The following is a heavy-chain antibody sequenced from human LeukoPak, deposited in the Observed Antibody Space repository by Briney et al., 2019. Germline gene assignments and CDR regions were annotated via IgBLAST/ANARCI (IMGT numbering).Heavy chain of an antibody. CDR3: AKDAQRGFDYSNSLQN. V-gene: IGHV3-33*06. D-gene: IGHD4-11*01. CDR2: IWSDGSDK. Sequence: GGSLRLSCAASGFTFSRYGMHWVRQTPGAGLEWVAVIWSDGSDKYYAKSVKGRFTISRDNSKNSLFLQMNSLRAEDTAVYYCAKDAQRGFDYSNSLQNWGQGILFTVSS. CDR1: GFTFSRYG. J-gene: IGHJ1*01.